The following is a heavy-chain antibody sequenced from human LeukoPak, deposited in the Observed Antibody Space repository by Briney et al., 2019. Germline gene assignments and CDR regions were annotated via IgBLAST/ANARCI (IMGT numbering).Heavy chain of an antibody. J-gene: IGHJ4*02. CDR3: ASASESFDY. Sequence: GASVKVSCKASGGTFSSYAISWVRQAPGQGLEWMGRIIPIFGIANYAQKFQGRVTITADKSTSTAYMELSSLRSVDTAVYYCASASESFDYWGQGTLVTVSS. V-gene: IGHV1-69*04. CDR2: IIPIFGIA. CDR1: GGTFSSYA.